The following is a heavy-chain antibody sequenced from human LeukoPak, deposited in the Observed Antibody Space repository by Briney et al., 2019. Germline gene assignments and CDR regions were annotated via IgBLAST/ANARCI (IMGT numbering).Heavy chain of an antibody. J-gene: IGHJ3*02. CDR2: IKQDGSAK. CDR1: GFTVNNCC. D-gene: IGHD3-10*01. V-gene: IGHV3-7*03. Sequence: GGSLRLSCAASGFTVNNCCMRWLRQAPGKGLEWVAKIKQDGSAKYCVNSVKGRCTFSRDNAKNSLYLQMNSLRAEDTALYYCARDKIPTGLIWFGEINDAFDIWGQGTMVTVSS. CDR3: ARDKIPTGLIWFGEINDAFDI.